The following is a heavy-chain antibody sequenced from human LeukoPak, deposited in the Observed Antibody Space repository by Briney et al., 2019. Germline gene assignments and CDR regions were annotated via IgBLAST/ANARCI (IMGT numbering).Heavy chain of an antibody. J-gene: IGHJ4*02. D-gene: IGHD1-26*01. Sequence: SVEVSCKASGGTFSSYAISWVRQAPGQGLEWMGRIIPIFGIANYAQKFQGRVTITADKSTSTAYMELSSLRSEDTAVYYCARDVGGSYDEPDYWGQGTLVTVSS. CDR2: IIPIFGIA. CDR3: ARDVGGSYDEPDY. V-gene: IGHV1-69*04. CDR1: GGTFSSYA.